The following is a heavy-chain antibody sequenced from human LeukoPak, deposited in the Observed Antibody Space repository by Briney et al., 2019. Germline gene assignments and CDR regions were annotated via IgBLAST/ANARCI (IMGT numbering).Heavy chain of an antibody. CDR1: GFTFSSYW. Sequence: GGSLRLSCAASGFTFSSYWMHWVRQAPGKGLVWVSRIKSDGSTNYADSVKGRFIISRDNAKNTVSLQMNSLRAEDTGVYYCARAPSEIGGYYPEYFRHWGQGPLVTVSS. V-gene: IGHV3-74*01. J-gene: IGHJ1*01. CDR2: IKSDGST. D-gene: IGHD3-22*01. CDR3: ARAPSEIGGYYPEYFRH.